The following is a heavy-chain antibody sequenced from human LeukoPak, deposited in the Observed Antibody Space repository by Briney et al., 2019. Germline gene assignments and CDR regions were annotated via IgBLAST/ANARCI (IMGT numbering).Heavy chain of an antibody. CDR1: GCTFSSYA. J-gene: IGHJ4*02. V-gene: IGHV3-23*01. CDR2: ISGSGGST. CDR3: AKDHGVAAAGIPKWFDY. Sequence: GGSLRLSCAASGCTFSSYAMSWVRQAPAKGLEWVSAISGSGGSTYYADSVKGRFTISRDNSKNTLYLQMNSLRAEDTAVYYCAKDHGVAAAGIPKWFDYWGQGTLVTVSS. D-gene: IGHD6-13*01.